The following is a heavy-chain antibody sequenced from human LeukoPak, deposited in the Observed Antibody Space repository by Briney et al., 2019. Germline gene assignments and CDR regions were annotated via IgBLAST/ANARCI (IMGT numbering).Heavy chain of an antibody. D-gene: IGHD5-24*01. CDR1: GGSISSYY. CDR2: NYYSGST. CDR3: ARTKRDGINLYFDS. Sequence: SETLSLTCTVSGGSISSYYWSWIRQPPGKGLEWIGNNYYSGSTKYNPSLKSRVTISVDTSKNQFSLKLSSVTAADTAVYYCARTKRDGINLYFDSWGDGTPFSASS. J-gene: IGHJ4*01. V-gene: IGHV4-59*13.